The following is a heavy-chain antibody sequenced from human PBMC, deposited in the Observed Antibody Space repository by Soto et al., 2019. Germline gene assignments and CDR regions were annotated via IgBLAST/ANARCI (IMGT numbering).Heavy chain of an antibody. V-gene: IGHV3-23*01. Sequence: EVQLLESGGGLVQPGGSLSLSCAASGFTYSSYAMNWVRQAPGKGLEWVSAISAAGASTYYADSVKGRFTISRDNSKKTLYLQMSSLRAEDTAVYYCAKGRYEKYQLTFDYWGQGTLVTVSS. J-gene: IGHJ4*02. CDR3: AKGRYEKYQLTFDY. CDR2: ISAAGAST. D-gene: IGHD2-2*01. CDR1: GFTYSSYA.